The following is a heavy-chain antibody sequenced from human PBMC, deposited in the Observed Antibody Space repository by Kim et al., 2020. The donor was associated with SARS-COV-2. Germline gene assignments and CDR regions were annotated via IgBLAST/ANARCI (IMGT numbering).Heavy chain of an antibody. J-gene: IGHJ4*02. CDR1: GGSISSSSYY. D-gene: IGHD3-16*01. CDR2: IYYSGST. Sequence: SETLSLTCTVSGGSISSSSYYWGWIRQPPGKGLEWIGSIYYSGSTYYNPSLKSRVTISVDTSKNQFSLKLSSVTAADTAVYYCATLDTFGGVLYYFDYWGQGTLVTVSS. V-gene: IGHV4-39*01. CDR3: ATLDTFGGVLYYFDY.